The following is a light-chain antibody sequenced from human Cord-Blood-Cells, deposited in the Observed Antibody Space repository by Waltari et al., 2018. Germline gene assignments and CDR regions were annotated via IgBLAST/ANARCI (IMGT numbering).Light chain of an antibody. CDR3: QQYDNLPYT. J-gene: IGKJ2*01. Sequence: DIQMTPSPSSLSASVGDRVTITSQASQDISNYLNWYQQKPGKAPQPLIYDASNLETGVPSGFSGSGSGTDFTFTISSLQPEDIATYYCQQYDNLPYTFGQGTKLEIK. V-gene: IGKV1-33*01. CDR1: QDISNY. CDR2: DAS.